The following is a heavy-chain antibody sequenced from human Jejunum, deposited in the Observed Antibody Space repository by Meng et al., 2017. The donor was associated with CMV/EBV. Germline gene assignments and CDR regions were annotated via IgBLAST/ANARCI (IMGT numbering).Heavy chain of an antibody. CDR2: IIPILGIT. Sequence: SGVTLNTYAITWVRQTPGHGLEWMGGIIPILGITNYAQKFEGRVTINADKSTTTSYLELTGLRSEDTAVYYCARHFNYDFWGGYFDFWGQGTLVTVSS. CDR3: ARHFNYDFWGGYFDF. CDR1: GVTLNTYA. V-gene: IGHV1-69*10. D-gene: IGHD3-3*01. J-gene: IGHJ4*02.